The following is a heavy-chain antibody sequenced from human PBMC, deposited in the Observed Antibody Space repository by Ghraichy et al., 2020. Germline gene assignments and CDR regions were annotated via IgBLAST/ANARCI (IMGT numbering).Heavy chain of an antibody. CDR3: ARGSMVRGVISES. CDR2: INSDGSST. V-gene: IGHV3-74*01. D-gene: IGHD3-10*01. Sequence: GESLNISCAASGFTFSSYWMHWVHQAPGKGLVWVSRINSDGSSTSYADSVKGRFTISRDNAKNTLYLQMNSLRAEDTAVYYCARGSMVRGVISESWGQGTRVTVSS. CDR1: GFTFSSYW. J-gene: IGHJ4*02.